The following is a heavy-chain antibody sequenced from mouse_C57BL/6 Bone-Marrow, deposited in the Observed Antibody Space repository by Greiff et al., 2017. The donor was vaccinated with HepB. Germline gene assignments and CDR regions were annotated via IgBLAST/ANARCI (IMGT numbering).Heavy chain of an antibody. D-gene: IGHD1-1*01. J-gene: IGHJ2*01. CDR2: IYPGSGNT. Sequence: QVQLQQSGAELVRPGASVKLSCKASGYTFTDYYINWVKQRPGQGLEWIARIYPGSGNTYYNEKFKGKATLTAEKSSSTAYMQLSSLTSEDSAAYFCARAYYGSSYLYYFDYWGQGTTLTVSS. CDR1: GYTFTDYY. V-gene: IGHV1-76*01. CDR3: ARAYYGSSYLYYFDY.